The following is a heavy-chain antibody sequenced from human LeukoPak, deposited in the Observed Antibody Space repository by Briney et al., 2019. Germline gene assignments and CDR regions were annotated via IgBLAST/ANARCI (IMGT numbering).Heavy chain of an antibody. Sequence: GGSLRLSCAASDFTFSSYGMNWVRQAPGKGLEWVSFISSSSSYINYADSVKGRFTISRDDAKNSLYLQMNSLRAEDTAVYYCARIGTDSWSGLYYGIVAWGQGNTVTVSS. CDR1: DFTFSSYG. D-gene: IGHD3-3*01. CDR2: ISSSSSYI. J-gene: IGHJ6*02. CDR3: ARIGTDSWSGLYYGIVA. V-gene: IGHV3-21*01.